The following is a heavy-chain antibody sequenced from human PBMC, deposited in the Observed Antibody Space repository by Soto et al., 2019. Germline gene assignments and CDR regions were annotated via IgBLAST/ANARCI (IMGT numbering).Heavy chain of an antibody. J-gene: IGHJ4*01. Sequence: GASVPVFFIMSGYTFTSYRISWVQPAHGQGLEWMGWSSAYNGSTSYAQTLLGRVTMTTDTSTRTAYMELRSLRADDTAVYYCARDLGPSFSSWRPYYFDDWG. V-gene: IGHV1-18*04. D-gene: IGHD6-13*01. CDR3: ARDLGPSFSSWRPYYFDD. CDR2: SSAYNGST. CDR1: GYTFTSYR.